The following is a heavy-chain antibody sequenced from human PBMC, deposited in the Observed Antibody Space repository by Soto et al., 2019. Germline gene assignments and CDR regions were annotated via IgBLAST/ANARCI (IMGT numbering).Heavy chain of an antibody. CDR2: ISAYNGNT. J-gene: IGHJ3*02. Sequence: ASVKVSCKASGYTFTSYGISWVRQAPGQGLERMGWISAYNGNTNYAQKLQVRVTMTTDTSTSTAYMELRSLRSDDTAVYYCARVLDPIMITFGGVTTPHAFDIWGQGTMVTVSS. D-gene: IGHD3-16*01. CDR1: GYTFTSYG. CDR3: ARVLDPIMITFGGVTTPHAFDI. V-gene: IGHV1-18*01.